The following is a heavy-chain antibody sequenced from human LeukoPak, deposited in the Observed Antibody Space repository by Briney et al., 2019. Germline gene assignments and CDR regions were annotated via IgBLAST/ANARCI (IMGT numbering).Heavy chain of an antibody. D-gene: IGHD3-22*01. Sequence: PEGSLRLSCAASGFTFSSYSMNWVRQAPGKGLEWVSSISSSSSYIYYADSVKGRFTISRDNAKNSLYLQMNSLRAEDTAVYYCARVGIYYYDSSGPQVYWGQGTLVTVSS. CDR3: ARVGIYYYDSSGPQVY. V-gene: IGHV3-21*01. CDR2: ISSSSSYI. J-gene: IGHJ4*02. CDR1: GFTFSSYS.